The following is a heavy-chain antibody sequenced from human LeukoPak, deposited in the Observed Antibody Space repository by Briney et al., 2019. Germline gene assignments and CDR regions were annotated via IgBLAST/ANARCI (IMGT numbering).Heavy chain of an antibody. J-gene: IGHJ6*03. CDR1: GFTFSSYA. CDR3: AREGAYDILTGYYYYYYYMDV. CDR2: ISSNGGST. Sequence: PGGSLRLSCAASGFTFSSYAMHWVRQAPGKGLEYVSAISSNGGSTYYANSVKGRFTISRDNSKNTLYLQMGSPRAEDMAVYYCAREGAYDILTGYYYYYYYMDVWGEGTTVTVSS. D-gene: IGHD3-9*01. V-gene: IGHV3-64*01.